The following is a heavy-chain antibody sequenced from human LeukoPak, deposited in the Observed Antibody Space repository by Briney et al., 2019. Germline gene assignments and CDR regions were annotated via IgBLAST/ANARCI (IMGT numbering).Heavy chain of an antibody. CDR3: ARDVGYYDFWSLRYYYYMDV. Sequence: PGGSLRLSCAASGFTFSDHYMDWVRKAPGKGLEWVGRTRNKANSYTTEYAASVKGRFTISRDDSKNSLYLQMNSLKTEDTAVYYCARDVGYYDFWSLRYYYYMDVWGKGTTVTVSS. V-gene: IGHV3-72*01. CDR1: GFTFSDHY. J-gene: IGHJ6*03. D-gene: IGHD3-3*01. CDR2: TRNKANSYTT.